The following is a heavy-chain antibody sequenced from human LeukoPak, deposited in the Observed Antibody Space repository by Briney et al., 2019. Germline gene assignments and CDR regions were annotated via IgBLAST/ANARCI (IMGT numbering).Heavy chain of an antibody. CDR1: GFTFSTYG. D-gene: IGHD6-19*01. V-gene: IGHV3-30*02. CDR2: IWYDGSNK. J-gene: IGHJ4*02. Sequence: GGSLRLSCAASGFTFSTYGMQWVRQAPGKGVEWVAFIWYDGSNKYYTDSVKGRFTISRDNSKNTLYLQMNSLRAEDTAVYYCAKDPWRPIAVAGTLPDYWGQGTLVTVSS. CDR3: AKDPWRPIAVAGTLPDY.